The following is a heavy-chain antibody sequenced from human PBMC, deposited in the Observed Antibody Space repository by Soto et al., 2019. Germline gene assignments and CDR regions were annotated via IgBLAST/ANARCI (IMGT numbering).Heavy chain of an antibody. CDR3: ARSAGQTGYSPFDY. V-gene: IGHV3-21*01. Sequence: EVQLVESGGGLVKPGGSLRVSCAASGFTFSSYSMNWVRQAPGKGLEWVSSISSSSSYIYYADSVKGRFTISRDNAKNSLYLQMNSLRAEDTAEYYCARSAGQTGYSPFDYWGQGTLVTVSS. J-gene: IGHJ4*02. D-gene: IGHD3-9*01. CDR2: ISSSSSYI. CDR1: GFTFSSYS.